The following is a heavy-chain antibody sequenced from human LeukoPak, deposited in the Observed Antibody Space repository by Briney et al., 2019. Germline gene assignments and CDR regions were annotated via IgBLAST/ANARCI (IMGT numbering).Heavy chain of an antibody. CDR1: GGSISSGCSR. D-gene: IGHD5-24*01. CDR2: IYYSGST. V-gene: IGHV4-31*03. Sequence: PSETLSLTCNVSGGSISSGCSRWSWIRQHPGKGLEWIGYIYYSGSTYYNPSLESRVTISVDTSKNQFSLKLSSVTAADTAVYYCARDRPENDAFDIWGQGTMVTVSS. CDR3: ARDRPENDAFDI. J-gene: IGHJ3*02.